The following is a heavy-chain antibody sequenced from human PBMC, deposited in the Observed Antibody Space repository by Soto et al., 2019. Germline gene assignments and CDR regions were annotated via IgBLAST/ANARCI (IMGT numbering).Heavy chain of an antibody. V-gene: IGHV1-69*12. CDR3: AAPYGSGSYYNGFDY. CDR2: IIPIFGTA. Sequence: QVQLVQSGAEVKKPGSSVKVSCKASGGTFSSYAISWVRQAPGQGLEWMGGIIPIFGTANYAQKFQGRVTITADESTSTAYVGLSSLRSEDTAVYYCAAPYGSGSYYNGFDYWGQGTLVTVSS. D-gene: IGHD3-10*01. J-gene: IGHJ4*02. CDR1: GGTFSSYA.